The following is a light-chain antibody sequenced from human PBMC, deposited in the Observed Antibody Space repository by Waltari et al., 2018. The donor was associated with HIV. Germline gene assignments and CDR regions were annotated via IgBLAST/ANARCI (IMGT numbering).Light chain of an antibody. CDR1: SSDVGYTV. CDR3: CSYSITSTSVL. J-gene: IGLJ2*01. V-gene: IGLV2-23*02. CDR2: EVN. Sequence: QSALTQPASVSGSPGQSITIPRTGSSSDVGYTVVPWYQQHPGKVPKLLISEVNKRPSGVSNRFSGSKSGNTASLTISGLQAEDEADYYCCSYSITSTSVLFGGGTKVTVV.